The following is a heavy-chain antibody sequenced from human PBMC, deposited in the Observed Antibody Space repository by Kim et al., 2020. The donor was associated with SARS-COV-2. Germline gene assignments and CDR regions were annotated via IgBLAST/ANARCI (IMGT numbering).Heavy chain of an antibody. V-gene: IGHV7-4-1*02. CDR2: INTNTGNP. J-gene: IGHJ6*02. D-gene: IGHD6-13*01. CDR3: ARVTAAAGTQTLVYYYYYGMDV. Sequence: ASVKVSCKASGYTFTSYAMNWVRQAPGQGLEWMGWINTNTGNPTYAQGFTGRFVFSLDTSVSTAYLQISSLKAEDTAVYYCARVTAAAGTQTLVYYYYYGMDVWGQGTTVTVSS. CDR1: GYTFTSYA.